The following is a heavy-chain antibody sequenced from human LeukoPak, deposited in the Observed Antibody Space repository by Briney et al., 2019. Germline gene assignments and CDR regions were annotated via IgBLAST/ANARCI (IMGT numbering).Heavy chain of an antibody. CDR3: ARDTGYCSSTSCQPNWFDP. D-gene: IGHD2-2*01. J-gene: IGHJ5*02. CDR2: IIPIFGTA. Sequence: ASVKVSCKASGGTFSSYAISWARQAPGQGLEWMGGIIPIFGTANYAQKFQGRVTITADESTSTAYMELSSLRSEDTAVYYCARDTGYCSSTSCQPNWFDPWGQGTLVTVSS. CDR1: GGTFSSYA. V-gene: IGHV1-69*01.